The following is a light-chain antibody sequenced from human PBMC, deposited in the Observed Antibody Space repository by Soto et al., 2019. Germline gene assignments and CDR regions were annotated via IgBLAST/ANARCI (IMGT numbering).Light chain of an antibody. J-gene: IGKJ2*01. CDR3: QQYYSTSMYT. V-gene: IGKV4-1*01. Sequence: DIVMTQSQDSLAVSLGERANVNCKSSQSVLYSSNNKNYLAWYQQQPGQPPKLLIYWASIRESGVPDRFSGSGSGTDFTLTISSLQAEDVAVYYCQQYYSTSMYTFGQGTKLEIK. CDR1: QSVLYSSNNKNY. CDR2: WAS.